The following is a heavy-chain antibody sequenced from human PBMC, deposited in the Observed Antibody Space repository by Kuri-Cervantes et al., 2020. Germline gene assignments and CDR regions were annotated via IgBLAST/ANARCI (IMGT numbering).Heavy chain of an antibody. D-gene: IGHD3-3*01. CDR1: GFSFRSYS. CDR3: ARVTSTGDYYNFWSGYSYYYYYYMDV. V-gene: IGHV3-48*01. Sequence: GGSLRLSCAASGFSFRSYSMSWVRQAPGKGLEWVSYISGSSSTIYYADSVKGRFTISRDNDKNSLYLQMNSLRAEDTAVYYCARVTSTGDYYNFWSGYSYYYYYYMDVWGKGTTVTVSS. J-gene: IGHJ6*03. CDR2: ISGSSSTI.